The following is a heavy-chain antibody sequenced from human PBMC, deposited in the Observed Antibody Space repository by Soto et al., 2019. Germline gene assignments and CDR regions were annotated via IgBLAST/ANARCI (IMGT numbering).Heavy chain of an antibody. D-gene: IGHD2-8*02. CDR3: ARDLNYWSLLIDH. Sequence: GGSQRLSCTASGFSLSRYGLHWVRQAPGKGLEWVAGLWSDGIKTSYTDSVKGRFTISRDTSKNMLYLQMNSLGAEDTAVYYCARDLNYWSLLIDHWGQGTLVTVSS. J-gene: IGHJ4*02. V-gene: IGHV3-33*01. CDR1: GFSLSRYG. CDR2: LWSDGIKT.